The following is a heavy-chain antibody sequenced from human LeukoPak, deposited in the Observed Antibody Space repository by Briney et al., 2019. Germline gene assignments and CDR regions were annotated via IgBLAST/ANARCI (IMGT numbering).Heavy chain of an antibody. CDR3: ARGPEIQLWLPHYYYGMDV. V-gene: IGHV4-59*08. Sequence: SETLSLTCTVSGGSISSYYWSWIRRPPGKGLEWIGYIYYSGSTNYNPSLKSRVTISVDTSKNQFSLKLSSVTAADTAVYYCARGPEIQLWLPHYYYGMDVWGQGTTVTVSS. CDR1: GGSISSYY. J-gene: IGHJ6*02. D-gene: IGHD5-18*01. CDR2: IYYSGST.